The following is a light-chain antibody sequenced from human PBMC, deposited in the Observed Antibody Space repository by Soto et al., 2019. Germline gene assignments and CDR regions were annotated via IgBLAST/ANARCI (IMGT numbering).Light chain of an antibody. V-gene: IGKV3-11*01. CDR3: QQRNIWPPVT. CDR1: PSVTNY. J-gene: IGKJ5*01. CDR2: GAF. Sequence: ILLTQSPATPSCSPGEREHISCRASPSVTNYLAWYQQKPGQAPRLLIYGAFNRATGIPARFSGSGSGTDFTLTISSLEPEDFAVYYCQQRNIWPPVTFGQGTRLEI.